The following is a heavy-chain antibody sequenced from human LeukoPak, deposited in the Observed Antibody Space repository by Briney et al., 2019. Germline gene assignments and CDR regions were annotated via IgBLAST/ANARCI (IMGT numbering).Heavy chain of an antibody. CDR1: GGSISTYY. J-gene: IGHJ4*02. CDR3: ARRYCSGGGCLGYFDY. Sequence: SETLSLTCTVSGGSISTYYWSWIRQPPGKGLDWIGSFYYTGSTNYNPSLRSRVTISLDTSKNQISLRLSSVTAADTAVYYCARRYCSGGGCLGYFDYWGQGSLVTVSS. D-gene: IGHD2-15*01. V-gene: IGHV4-59*01. CDR2: FYYTGST.